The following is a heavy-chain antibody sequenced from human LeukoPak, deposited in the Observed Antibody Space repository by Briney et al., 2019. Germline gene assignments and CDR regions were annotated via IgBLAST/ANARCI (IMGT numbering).Heavy chain of an antibody. D-gene: IGHD3/OR15-3a*01. CDR2: IALNTGDT. J-gene: IGHJ4*02. CDR3: ARDLFWTGFYYFGF. CDR1: GYTFTGYY. Sequence: GASVKVSCKTSGYTFTGYYMHWIRQAPGQGLEWMGWIALNTGDTHSAQKFQHRVTMTRDTSISTAYLELTRLTSDDTAVYYCARDLFWTGFYYFGFWGQGTLVTVSS. V-gene: IGHV1-2*02.